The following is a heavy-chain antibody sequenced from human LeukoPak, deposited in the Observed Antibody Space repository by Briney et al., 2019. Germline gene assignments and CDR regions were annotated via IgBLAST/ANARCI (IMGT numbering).Heavy chain of an antibody. V-gene: IGHV3-7*01. Sequence: GGSLRLSCAGSGFSFSNYWMSWVRQAPGKGLEWVANVRPDGSETRYVDSMKGRFTVSRDNSENSLYLRMSSLRAEDTAVYYCATTTRSSSWDYWGQGTLVTVSS. CDR3: ATTTRSSSWDY. CDR1: GFSFSNYW. D-gene: IGHD2-2*01. CDR2: VRPDGSET. J-gene: IGHJ4*02.